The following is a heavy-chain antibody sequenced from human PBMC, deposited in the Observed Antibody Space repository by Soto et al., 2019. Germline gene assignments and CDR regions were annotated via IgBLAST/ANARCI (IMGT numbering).Heavy chain of an antibody. Sequence: QLQLQESGPGLVKPSETLSLTCSVSGDSINSDNYYWGWIRQPPGKGLEWIGSIYYRGNTYYNPSLKTRATISLDKSKSQSSLKLNFVTAADSAVYFCARLEGLATISYYFDYWGQGTLVTVSS. CDR3: ARLEGLATISYYFDY. CDR2: IYYRGNT. J-gene: IGHJ4*02. V-gene: IGHV4-39*01. D-gene: IGHD3-9*01. CDR1: GDSINSDNYY.